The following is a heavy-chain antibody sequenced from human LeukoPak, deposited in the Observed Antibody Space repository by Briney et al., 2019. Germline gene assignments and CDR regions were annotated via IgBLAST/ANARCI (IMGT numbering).Heavy chain of an antibody. CDR3: AKVRMGGGGQRPFDY. CDR1: GFTFSSYG. CDR2: ISYDGSNK. V-gene: IGHV3-30*18. J-gene: IGHJ4*02. Sequence: GGSLRLSCAASGFTFSSYGMHWVRQAPGKGLEWVAVISYDGSNKYYADSVKGRFTISRDNPKNTLYLQMNSLRAEDTAVYYCAKVRMGGGGQRPFDYWGQGTLVTVSS. D-gene: IGHD2-21*01.